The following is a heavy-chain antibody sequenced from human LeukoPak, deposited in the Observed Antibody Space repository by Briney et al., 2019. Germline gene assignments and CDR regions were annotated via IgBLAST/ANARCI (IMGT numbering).Heavy chain of an antibody. Sequence: SETLSLTCTVSGGSISSGGYYWSWIRQPPGKGLEWIGYIYHSGSTYYNPSLKSRVTISVDRSKNQFSLKLSSVTAADTAVYYCAREKYYYDSSGYFYYYGMDVWGQGTTVTVSS. J-gene: IGHJ6*02. CDR1: GGSISSGGYY. CDR3: AREKYYYDSSGYFYYYGMDV. V-gene: IGHV4-30-2*01. D-gene: IGHD3-22*01. CDR2: IYHSGST.